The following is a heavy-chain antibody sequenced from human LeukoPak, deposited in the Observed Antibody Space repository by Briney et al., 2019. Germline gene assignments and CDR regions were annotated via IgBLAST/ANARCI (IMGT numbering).Heavy chain of an antibody. Sequence: PSETLSLTCTVSGGSISTSSYYWGWIRQPPAQGLEWIGTIHYSGRTYYNPSLKSRVTISVDTSKNQFSLKMSSVTAADTAMYYCARNSGNYLGWFDPWGQGTLVTVSS. CDR3: ARNSGNYLGWFDP. V-gene: IGHV4-39*01. CDR2: IHYSGRT. D-gene: IGHD1-26*01. CDR1: GGSISTSSYY. J-gene: IGHJ5*02.